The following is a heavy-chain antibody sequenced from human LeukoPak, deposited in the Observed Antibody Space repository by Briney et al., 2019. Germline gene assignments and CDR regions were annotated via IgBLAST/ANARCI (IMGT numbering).Heavy chain of an antibody. CDR1: GFTLSSYW. CDR2: IKQDGSEK. Sequence: GGSLRLSCAASGFTLSSYWMSWVRQAPGKGLEWVANIKQDGSEKYYVDSVKGRFTISRDNAKNSLYLQMNSLRAEDTAVYYCARCYDFWSGLDYWGQGTLVTVSS. D-gene: IGHD3-3*01. V-gene: IGHV3-7*01. CDR3: ARCYDFWSGLDY. J-gene: IGHJ4*02.